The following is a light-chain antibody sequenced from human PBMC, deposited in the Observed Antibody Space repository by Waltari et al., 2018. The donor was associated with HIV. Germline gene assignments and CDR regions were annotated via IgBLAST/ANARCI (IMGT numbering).Light chain of an antibody. V-gene: IGLV1-51*01. CDR1: SSNIGKNF. CDR2: DNN. J-gene: IGLJ3*02. CDR3: GTWDSSLSGVV. Sequence: QSVLTQPPSVSAAPGQKVTISCSGSSSNIGKNFVSWYKQLPGTAPKLLIYDNNKPPSGMPGRFSGSKSGTSATLGSTGLQTGDEADYYCGTWDSSLSGVVFGGGTKLTVL.